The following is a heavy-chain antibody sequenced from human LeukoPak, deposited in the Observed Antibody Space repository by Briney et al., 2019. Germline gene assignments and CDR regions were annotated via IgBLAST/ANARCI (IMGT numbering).Heavy chain of an antibody. CDR3: ARVAGGSSPYYFDY. V-gene: IGHV3-74*01. Sequence: GGSPRLSCAASGLTFSSYWMHWVRQAPGKGLVWVSRINSDGSSTSYADSVKGRFTISRDNAKNTLYLQMNSLRAEDTAVYYCARVAGGSSPYYFDYWGRGTLVTVSS. CDR2: INSDGSST. D-gene: IGHD6-13*01. J-gene: IGHJ4*02. CDR1: GLTFSSYW.